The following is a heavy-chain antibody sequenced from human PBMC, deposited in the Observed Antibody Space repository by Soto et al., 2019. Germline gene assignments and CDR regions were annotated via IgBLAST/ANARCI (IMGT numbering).Heavy chain of an antibody. D-gene: IGHD2-2*01. Sequence: GGSLRLSCAASGFTFSSYAMSWVRQAPGKGLEWVSAINSDGSSTSYADSVKGRFTISRDNAKNTLYLQMNSLRAEDTAVYYCASTPRYCSSTSCYVWGYYYYYMDVWGKGTTVTVSS. J-gene: IGHJ6*03. CDR1: GFTFSSYA. CDR3: ASTPRYCSSTSCYVWGYYYYYMDV. CDR2: INSDGSST. V-gene: IGHV3-74*01.